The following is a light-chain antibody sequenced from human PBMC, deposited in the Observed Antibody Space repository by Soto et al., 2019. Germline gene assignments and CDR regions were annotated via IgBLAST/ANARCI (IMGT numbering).Light chain of an antibody. CDR3: SSYTGHNTWM. Sequence: QSVLTQPASVSGSPGQSITISCTGSSSDVCGLDYVSWSQQHPGKAPKLLIYEVSNRPSGISDRFSASKSGNTASLTISGLQPEDEADYYCSSYTGHNTWMFGGGTKLTVL. CDR2: EVS. CDR1: SSDVCGLDY. J-gene: IGLJ3*02. V-gene: IGLV2-14*01.